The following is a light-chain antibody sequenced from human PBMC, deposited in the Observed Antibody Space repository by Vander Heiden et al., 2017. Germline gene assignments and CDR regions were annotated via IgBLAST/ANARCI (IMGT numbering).Light chain of an antibody. CDR2: DVS. CDR1: SSDVGGYNY. Sequence: QSALTQPRSVPGSPGQSVTISCTGTSSDVGGYNYVSWYQQHPGKAPNLMIYDVSKRPSGVPDRFSGSKSGNTASLTISGLQAEDEADYYCCSYAGSYGWVFGGGTKLTVL. V-gene: IGLV2-11*01. CDR3: CSYAGSYGWV. J-gene: IGLJ3*02.